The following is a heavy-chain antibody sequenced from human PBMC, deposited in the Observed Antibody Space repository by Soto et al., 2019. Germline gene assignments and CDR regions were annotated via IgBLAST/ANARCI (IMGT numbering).Heavy chain of an antibody. CDR2: IIPIFGTA. CDR1: GGTFSSYA. D-gene: IGHD1-1*01. Sequence: SVKVSCKASGGTFSSYAISWVRQAPGQGLEWMGGIIPIFGTANYAQKFQGRVTITADESTSTAYMELSSLRSEDTAVYYCARAKLEPLYYSYGMDVWGQGTTVTVSS. CDR3: ARAKLEPLYYSYGMDV. J-gene: IGHJ6*02. V-gene: IGHV1-69*13.